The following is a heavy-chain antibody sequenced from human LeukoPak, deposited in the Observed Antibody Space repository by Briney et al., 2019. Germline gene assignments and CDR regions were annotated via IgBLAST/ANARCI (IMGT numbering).Heavy chain of an antibody. CDR2: IKQDGSGK. Sequence: PGGSLRLSCAASGFIFSRYGMIWVRQAPGKGLERVAIIKQDGSGKYYVDSVKGRLTISRDNAKNSLYLQMNSLRAEDTAVYYCARDPEDYYDSSGYCFDIWGQGTMVTVSS. D-gene: IGHD3-22*01. CDR3: ARDPEDYYDSSGYCFDI. CDR1: GFIFSRYG. V-gene: IGHV3-7*01. J-gene: IGHJ3*02.